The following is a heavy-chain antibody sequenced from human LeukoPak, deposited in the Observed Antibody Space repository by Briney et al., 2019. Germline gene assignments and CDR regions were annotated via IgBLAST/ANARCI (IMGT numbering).Heavy chain of an antibody. CDR3: VRHPWRLGSRDYNFVY. J-gene: IGHJ4*02. D-gene: IGHD3-16*01. CDR1: GDSMNGYY. Sequence: SETLSLTCIVSGDSMNGYYWSWMRQSPGKGLEWLGHIYYRGSTYYNPSLKSRVTLSIDASENQFSLKLTSVTAADTAVYFCVRHPWRLGSRDYNFVYWGQGILVTVSS. CDR2: IYYRGST. V-gene: IGHV4-59*08.